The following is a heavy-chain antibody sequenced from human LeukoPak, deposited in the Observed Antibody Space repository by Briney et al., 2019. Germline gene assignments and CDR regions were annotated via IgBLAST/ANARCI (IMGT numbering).Heavy chain of an antibody. D-gene: IGHD4-17*01. J-gene: IGHJ4*02. Sequence: SETLSLMCTVSGGSISSHYWRWIRQPPGKGLEWIGYIYYSGSTNYNPSLKSRVTISVDTSKNQFSLKLSSVTAADTAVYYWARGYGDPSYDYWGQGTLVTVSS. CDR3: ARGYGDPSYDY. V-gene: IGHV4-59*11. CDR1: GGSISSHY. CDR2: IYYSGST.